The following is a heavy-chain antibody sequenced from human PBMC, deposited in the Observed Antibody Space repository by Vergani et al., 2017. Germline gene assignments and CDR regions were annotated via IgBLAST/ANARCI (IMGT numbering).Heavy chain of an antibody. CDR3: ARDSHYYYYMDV. Sequence: QVQLQQWGAGLLKPSETLSLTCTVSGGSISSYYWSWIRQPPGKGLEWIGYIYYSGSTNYNPSLKSRVTISVDTSKNQFSLKLSSVTAADTAVYYCARDSHYYYYMDVWGKGTTVTVSS. J-gene: IGHJ6*03. V-gene: IGHV4-59*01. CDR1: GGSISSYY. CDR2: IYYSGST.